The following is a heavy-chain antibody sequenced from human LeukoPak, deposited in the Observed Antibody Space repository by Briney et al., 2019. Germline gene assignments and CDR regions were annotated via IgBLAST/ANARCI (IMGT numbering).Heavy chain of an antibody. Sequence: AAVRASCKAFGYTFTSYDINWVRQATGQGLEWMGWMNPNTGNTGYAQKFQGRVTMTRDPSISTAYMELSGLRPEDTAVYYCARGGDIYCSGGSCYTSAGGFDPWGQGTLVTVSS. V-gene: IGHV1-8*01. CDR3: ARGGDIYCSGGSCYTSAGGFDP. CDR2: MNPNTGNT. J-gene: IGHJ5*02. D-gene: IGHD2-15*01. CDR1: GYTFTSYD.